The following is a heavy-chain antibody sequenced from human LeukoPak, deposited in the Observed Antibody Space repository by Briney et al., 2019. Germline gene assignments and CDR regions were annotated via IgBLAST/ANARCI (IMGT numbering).Heavy chain of an antibody. CDR3: ATRDAWELLTGNHY. CDR1: GFTFSSYA. CDR2: ISGSGGST. J-gene: IGHJ4*02. Sequence: GGSLRLSCAASGFTFSSYAMSWVRRAPGKGLEWVSAISGSGGSTYYADSMKGRFTISRDNSKNTLYLQMNSLRAEDTAVYYCATRDAWELLTGNHYWGQGTLVTVSS. V-gene: IGHV3-23*01. D-gene: IGHD1-26*01.